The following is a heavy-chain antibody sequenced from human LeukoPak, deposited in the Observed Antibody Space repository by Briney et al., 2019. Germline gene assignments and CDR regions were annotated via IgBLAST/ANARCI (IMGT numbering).Heavy chain of an antibody. V-gene: IGHV3-23*01. Sequence: GGSLRLSCAASGFTFSSYAMSWVRQAPGKGLEWVSAISGSGGSTYYADSVKGRFTISRDNSKNTLYLQMNSLRAEDTAVYYCAKDLSSSRAPLDAFDIWGQGKMVTVSS. D-gene: IGHD2/OR15-2a*01. J-gene: IGHJ3*02. CDR2: ISGSGGST. CDR1: GFTFSSYA. CDR3: AKDLSSSRAPLDAFDI.